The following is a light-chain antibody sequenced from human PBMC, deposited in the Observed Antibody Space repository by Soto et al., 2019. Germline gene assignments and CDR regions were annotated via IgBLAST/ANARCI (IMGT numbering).Light chain of an antibody. Sequence: QSVLTQPASVSGSAGQSITISCTGTSSDVGGYNFVSWYQQHPGKAPKLMIYDVSDRPSGVSNRFSASKSGNTASLTISGLQAEDEADYYCSSYTSSTTLVFGTGTKVTVL. V-gene: IGLV2-14*01. J-gene: IGLJ1*01. CDR2: DVS. CDR1: SSDVGGYNF. CDR3: SSYTSSTTLV.